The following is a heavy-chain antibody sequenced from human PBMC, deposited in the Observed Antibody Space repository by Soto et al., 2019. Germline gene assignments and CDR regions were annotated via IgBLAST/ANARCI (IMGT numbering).Heavy chain of an antibody. CDR2: IYYSGST. D-gene: IGHD5-12*01. CDR3: ARGIVATITAFAPFDY. CDR1: GGSISSYY. J-gene: IGHJ4*02. V-gene: IGHV4-59*01. Sequence: PSETLSLTCTVSGGSISSYYWSWIRQPPGKGLEWIGYIYYSGSTNYNPSLKSRVTISVDTSKNQFSLKLSSVTAADTAVYYCARGIVATITAFAPFDYWGQGTLVTVPQ.